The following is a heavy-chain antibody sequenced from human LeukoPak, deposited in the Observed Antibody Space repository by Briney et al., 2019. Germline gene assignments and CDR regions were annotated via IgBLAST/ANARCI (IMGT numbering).Heavy chain of an antibody. CDR2: IYYTGNT. V-gene: IGHV4-59*11. J-gene: IGHJ4*02. D-gene: IGHD3-22*01. Sequence: PSETLSLTCNVSGGSITSHYWSWIRQPPGKGLEWIGYIYYTGNTNYNPSLKSRVTISVDTSKNQFSLKMTSATAADTAVYYCARSSGYHSFVGYNFDYWGQGTLVTVSS. CDR3: ARSSGYHSFVGYNFDY. CDR1: GGSITSHY.